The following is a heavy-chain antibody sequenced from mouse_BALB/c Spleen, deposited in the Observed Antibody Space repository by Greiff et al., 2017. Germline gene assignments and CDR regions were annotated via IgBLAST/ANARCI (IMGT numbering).Heavy chain of an antibody. V-gene: IGHV14-3*02. CDR1: GFNIKDTY. Sequence: VQLQQSGAELVKPGASVKLSCTASGFNIKDTYMHWVKQRPEQGLEWIGRIDPANGNTKYDPKFQGKATITADTSSNTAYLQLSSLTSEDTAVYYCARDYDYDDVFAYWGQGTLVTVSA. D-gene: IGHD2-4*01. CDR3: ARDYDYDDVFAY. CDR2: IDPANGNT. J-gene: IGHJ3*01.